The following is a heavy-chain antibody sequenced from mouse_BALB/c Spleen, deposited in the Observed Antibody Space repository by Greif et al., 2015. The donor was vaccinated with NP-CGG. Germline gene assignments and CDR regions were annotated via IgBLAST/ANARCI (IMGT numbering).Heavy chain of an antibody. V-gene: IGHV1S81*02. J-gene: IGHJ2*01. CDR1: GYTFISYY. Sequence: QVQLQQSGAELVKPGASVKLSCKASGYTFISYYMYWVKQRPGQGLEWIGEINPSNGGANLNEKFKSKATLTVDKSSSTAYMQLSSQTSEDSAVYFCTRGRRRDFDFWGQGTTLTVSS. D-gene: IGHD1-2*01. CDR2: INPSNGGA. CDR3: TRGRRRDFDF.